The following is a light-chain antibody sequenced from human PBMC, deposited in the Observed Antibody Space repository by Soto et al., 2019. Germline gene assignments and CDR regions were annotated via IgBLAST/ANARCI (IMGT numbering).Light chain of an antibody. V-gene: IGKV1-9*01. Sequence: IQLTQSPSSLSASVGDRVTITRMASQGISSYLAWYQQKPGKARKLLIYAASTLQSGVPSRFSGSGSGTDFTITISSLQPEDFATYYCQPLNSYPITFGQGTRLEIK. CDR1: QGISSY. J-gene: IGKJ5*01. CDR3: QPLNSYPIT. CDR2: AAS.